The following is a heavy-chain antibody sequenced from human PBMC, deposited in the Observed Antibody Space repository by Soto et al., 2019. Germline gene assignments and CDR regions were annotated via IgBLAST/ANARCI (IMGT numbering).Heavy chain of an antibody. CDR2: IKQDGSET. Sequence: GGSLRLSCTASGFTFTTYTMSWVRQAPGKGLEWVANIKQDGSETDYVQSVKGRFTISRDNSKNTLYLQMNSLRAEDTAVYYCANAAPQKWELLGSGYWGQGTLVTVSS. D-gene: IGHD1-26*01. CDR1: GFTFTTYT. V-gene: IGHV3-7*03. J-gene: IGHJ4*02. CDR3: ANAAPQKWELLGSGY.